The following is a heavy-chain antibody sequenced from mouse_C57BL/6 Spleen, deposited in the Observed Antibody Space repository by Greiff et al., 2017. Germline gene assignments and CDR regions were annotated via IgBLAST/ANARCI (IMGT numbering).Heavy chain of an antibody. Sequence: EVQLQQSGPELVKPGASVKISCKASGYTFTDYYMNWVKQSHGKSLEWIGDINPNNGGTSYNQKFKGKATLTVDKSSSTAYMELRSLTSEDSSVYYCARETAQANYAMDDWGQGTSVTVSS. CDR3: ARETAQANYAMDD. CDR1: GYTFTDYY. CDR2: INPNNGGT. J-gene: IGHJ4*01. V-gene: IGHV1-26*01. D-gene: IGHD3-2*02.